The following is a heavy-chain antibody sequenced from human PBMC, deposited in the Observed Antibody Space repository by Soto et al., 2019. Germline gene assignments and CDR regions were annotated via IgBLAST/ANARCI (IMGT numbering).Heavy chain of an antibody. V-gene: IGHV1-69*13. D-gene: IGHD3-3*01. CDR3: ARATLRFLEWLPDAFDI. J-gene: IGHJ3*02. Sequence: SVKVSCKASGGTFSSYAMSWVRQAPGQGLEWMGGIIPIFGTANYAQKFQGRVTITADESTSTAYMELSSLRSEDTAVYYCARATLRFLEWLPDAFDIWGQGTMVTVSS. CDR2: IIPIFGTA. CDR1: GGTFSSYA.